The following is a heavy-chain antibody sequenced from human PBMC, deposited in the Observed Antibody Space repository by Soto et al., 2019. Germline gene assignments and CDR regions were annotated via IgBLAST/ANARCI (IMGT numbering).Heavy chain of an antibody. V-gene: IGHV1-18*01. J-gene: IGHJ4*02. Sequence: ASVKVSCKASGYTFTSYGISWVRQAPGQGLEWMGWISAYNGNTNYAQKLQGRVTMTTDTSISTAYLQWSSLKASDTAMYYCARQHLERPNYFYYWGQGTMVTVSS. CDR1: GYTFTSYG. D-gene: IGHD1-1*01. CDR2: ISAYNGNT. CDR3: ARQHLERPNYFYY.